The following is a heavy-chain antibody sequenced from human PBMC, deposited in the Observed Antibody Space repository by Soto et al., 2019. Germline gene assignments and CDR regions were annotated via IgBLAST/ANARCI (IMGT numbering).Heavy chain of an antibody. CDR3: ARGNLVVVAATHYYYYYYVDV. Sequence: GGSLRLSCAASGFTFSSYDMHWVRQATGKGLEWVSAIGTAGDTYYPGSVKGRFTISRENAKNSLYLQMNSLRAGDTAVYYCARGNLVVVAATHYYYYYYVDVWGKGTTVTVSS. CDR2: IGTAGDT. J-gene: IGHJ6*03. D-gene: IGHD2-15*01. CDR1: GFTFSSYD. V-gene: IGHV3-13*01.